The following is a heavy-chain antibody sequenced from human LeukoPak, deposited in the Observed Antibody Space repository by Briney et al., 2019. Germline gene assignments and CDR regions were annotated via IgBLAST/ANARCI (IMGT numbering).Heavy chain of an antibody. CDR1: GASISDYY. D-gene: IGHD1-14*01. V-gene: IGHV4-4*09. Sequence: SETLSLTCNVSGASISDYYWSWVRHSPEKGLEWIVSLLFRGSSHYNPSLRSRVAISHDTSKNQFSLKLTSVTAADAAVYYCARTGRRGYFDFWGRGTLVTVSS. J-gene: IGHJ2*01. CDR3: ARTGRRGYFDF. CDR2: LLFRGSS.